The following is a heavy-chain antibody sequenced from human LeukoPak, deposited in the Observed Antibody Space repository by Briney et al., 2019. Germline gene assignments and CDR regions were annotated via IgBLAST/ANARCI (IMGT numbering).Heavy chain of an antibody. CDR1: GGSISGYY. Sequence: SETLSLTCTVSGGSISGYYWSWIRQPPGKGLEWIGYIHYNGGTNYNPSLRSRVTISVDTSKNQFSLNLNSVTAADTAVYYCARLGGYYDPPDYWGQGTLVTVSS. V-gene: IGHV4-59*08. CDR2: IHYNGGT. D-gene: IGHD3-22*01. CDR3: ARLGGYYDPPDY. J-gene: IGHJ4*02.